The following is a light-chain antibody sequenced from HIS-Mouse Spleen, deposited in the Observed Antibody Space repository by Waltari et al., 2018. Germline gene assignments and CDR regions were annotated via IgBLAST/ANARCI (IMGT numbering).Light chain of an antibody. CDR3: SSYTSSSTWV. Sequence: QSALTQPASVSGSPGQSITISCTGTSSDVGGYNYVSCYHQHPGKAPNLMIYDVSNRPSGVSNRFSGSKSGNTASLTISGLQAEDEADYYCSSYTSSSTWVFGGGTKLTVL. CDR1: SSDVGGYNY. V-gene: IGLV2-14*03. CDR2: DVS. J-gene: IGLJ3*02.